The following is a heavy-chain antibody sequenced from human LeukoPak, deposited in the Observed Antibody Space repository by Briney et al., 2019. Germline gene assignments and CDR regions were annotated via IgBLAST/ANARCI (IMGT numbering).Heavy chain of an antibody. Sequence: GGSLRLSCAASGFTFSSYSMNWVRQAPGKGLEWVSSISSSSSYIYYADSVKGRFTISRDNAKNSLYLQMNSLRAEDTAVYYCARGNYDFWGGYPLADYWGQGTLVTVSS. J-gene: IGHJ4*02. V-gene: IGHV3-21*01. D-gene: IGHD3-3*01. CDR1: GFTFSSYS. CDR2: ISSSSSYI. CDR3: ARGNYDFWGGYPLADY.